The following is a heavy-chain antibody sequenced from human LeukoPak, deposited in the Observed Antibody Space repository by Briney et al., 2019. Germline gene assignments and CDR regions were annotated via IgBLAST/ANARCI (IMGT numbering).Heavy chain of an antibody. CDR1: GYTFTSYD. CDR2: MNPNSGNT. D-gene: IGHD2-8*01. Sequence: GASVKVSCKASGYTFTSYDINWVRQATGQGLEWMGWMNPNSGNTGYAQKFQGRVTMTEDTSTDTAYMELSSLRSEDTAVYYCATVLVYAIRGHAFDIWGQGTMVTVSS. J-gene: IGHJ3*02. V-gene: IGHV1-8*02. CDR3: ATVLVYAIRGHAFDI.